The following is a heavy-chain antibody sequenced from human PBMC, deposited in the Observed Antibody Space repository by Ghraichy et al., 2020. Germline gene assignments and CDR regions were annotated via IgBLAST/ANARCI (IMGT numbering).Heavy chain of an antibody. V-gene: IGHV4-38-2*01. D-gene: IGHD3-22*01. CDR3: ARLVYDSSGYYLIHYFDY. CDR1: GYSISSGYY. J-gene: IGHJ4*02. CDR2: IYHSRST. Sequence: SETLSLTCAVSGYSISSGYYWGWIRQPPGKGLEWIGSIYHSRSTYYNPSLKSRVTISVDTSKNQFSLKLSSVTAADTAVYYCARLVYDSSGYYLIHYFDYWGQGTLVTVSS.